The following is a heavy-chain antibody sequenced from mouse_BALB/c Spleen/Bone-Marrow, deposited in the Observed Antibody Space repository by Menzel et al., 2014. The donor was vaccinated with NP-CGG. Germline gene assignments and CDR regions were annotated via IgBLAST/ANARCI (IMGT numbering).Heavy chain of an antibody. D-gene: IGHD2-4*01. V-gene: IGHV2-6-7*01. CDR1: GFSLTGYG. CDR2: IWGDGST. CDR3: ASSTMITTGFAY. Sequence: QAQLQQSGPGLVAPSQSLSITCTVSGFSLTGYGVNWVRQPPGKGLEWLGMIWGDGSTDYNSALKSRLSISKDNSKSQVFLKMNSLQTDDTARYYCASSTMITTGFAYWGQGTLVTVSA. J-gene: IGHJ3*01.